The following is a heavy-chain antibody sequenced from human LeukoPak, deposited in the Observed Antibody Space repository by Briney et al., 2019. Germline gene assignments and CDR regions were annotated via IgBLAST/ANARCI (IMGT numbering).Heavy chain of an antibody. CDR2: IRQDGSAK. D-gene: IGHD6-13*01. J-gene: IGHJ4*02. Sequence: GGSLRLSCVVSGFTSSNYWMTWVRQAPGKGLEWVANIRQDGSAKTYVDSVKGRFTISRDNSKNTLYLQMNSLRAEDTAVYYCAKDREGYSSSWYGGFDYWGQGTLVTVSS. CDR1: GFTSSNYW. V-gene: IGHV3-7*03. CDR3: AKDREGYSSSWYGGFDY.